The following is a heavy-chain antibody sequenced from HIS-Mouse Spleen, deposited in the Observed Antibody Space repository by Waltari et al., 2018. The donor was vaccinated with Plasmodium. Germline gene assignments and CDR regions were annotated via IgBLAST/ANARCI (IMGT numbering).Heavy chain of an antibody. Sequence: QVQLVQSGAEVKKPGASVKVSCKASGYTFTGYYMHWVRQAPGQGLEWMGWINPNSGGTNYAKKFKGRVTMTRDTSISTAYMELSRLRSDDTAVYYCARDLAAAGHFDYWGQGTLVTVSS. CDR2: INPNSGGT. J-gene: IGHJ4*02. CDR3: ARDLAAAGHFDY. D-gene: IGHD6-13*01. CDR1: GYTFTGYY. V-gene: IGHV1-2*02.